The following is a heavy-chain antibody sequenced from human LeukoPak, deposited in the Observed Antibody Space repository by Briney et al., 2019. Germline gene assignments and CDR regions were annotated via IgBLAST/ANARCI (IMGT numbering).Heavy chain of an antibody. CDR2: ISYDGSNK. D-gene: IGHD7-27*01. J-gene: IGHJ4*02. CDR1: GFTFSSYG. CDR3: AKDLFQLGISYFDY. V-gene: IGHV3-30*18. Sequence: PGGSLRLSCAASGFTFSSYGMHWVRQAPGKGLEWVAVISYDGSNKYYADSVKGRFTISRDNSKNTLYLQMNSLRAEDTAAYYCAKDLFQLGISYFDYWGQGTLVTVSS.